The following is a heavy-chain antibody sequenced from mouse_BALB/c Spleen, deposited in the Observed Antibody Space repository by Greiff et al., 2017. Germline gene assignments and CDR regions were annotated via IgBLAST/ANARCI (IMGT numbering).Heavy chain of an antibody. V-gene: IGHV5-6*01. CDR3: ARHGTTVVATDYFDY. CDR2: ISSGGSYT. Sequence: EVQRVESGGDLVKPGGSLKLSCAASGFTFSSYGMSWVRQTPDKRLEWVATISSGGSYTYYPDSVKGRFTISRDNAKNTLYLQMSSLKSEDTAMYYCARHGTTVVATDYFDYWGQGTTLTVSS. D-gene: IGHD1-1*01. J-gene: IGHJ2*01. CDR1: GFTFSSYG.